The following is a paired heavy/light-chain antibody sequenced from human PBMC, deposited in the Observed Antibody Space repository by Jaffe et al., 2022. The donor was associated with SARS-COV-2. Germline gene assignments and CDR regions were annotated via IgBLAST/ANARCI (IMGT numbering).Light chain of an antibody. V-gene: IGLV1-47*01. Sequence: QSVLTQPPSASGTPGQRVTISCSGSSSNIAINYVYWYQHLPGTAPKLLIFRTNQRPSGVPDRFSGSKSATSASLAISGLRSEDEGDYYCSAWDDNLRGQVFGGGTKLTVL. CDR1: SSNIAINY. CDR3: SAWDDNLRGQV. J-gene: IGLJ2*01. CDR2: RTN.
Heavy chain of an antibody. CDR1: GLTFDSYA. CDR2: ISGTGGST. J-gene: IGHJ4*02. V-gene: IGHV3-23*01. CDR3: AKGRSAADPMAVL. Sequence: EVQLLESGGGLGQPGGSLRLSCVTSGLTFDSYAMTWVRQAPGKGLEWVSAISGTGGSTYYADSVKGRFTISRDNPKNTLFLQMNSLRANDSAVYYCAKGRSAADPMAVLWGQGTLVTVSS. D-gene: IGHD6-25*01.